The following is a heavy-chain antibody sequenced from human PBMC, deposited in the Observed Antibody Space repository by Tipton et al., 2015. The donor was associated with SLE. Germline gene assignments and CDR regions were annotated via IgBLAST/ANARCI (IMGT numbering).Heavy chain of an antibody. CDR3: ARVGYSNYMDV. CDR2: IYYSGST. Sequence: LRLSCTVSGGSISSGGYYWSWIRQHPGKGLEWIGYIYYSGSTYYNPSLKSRVTISVDTSKNQFSLKLSSVTAADTAVYYCARVGYSNYMDVWGKGTTVTVSS. J-gene: IGHJ6*03. V-gene: IGHV4-31*02. D-gene: IGHD4-11*01. CDR1: GGSISSGGYY.